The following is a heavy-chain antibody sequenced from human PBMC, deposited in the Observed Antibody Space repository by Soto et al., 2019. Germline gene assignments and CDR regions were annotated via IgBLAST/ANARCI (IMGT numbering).Heavy chain of an antibody. D-gene: IGHD5-12*01. Sequence: QMQLQESGPGLVKPSETLSLTCTVSGASISSSYWSWIRQSPGKGLEWIGYVYHTGSTNYNPSLHCRVTISLDTSTSPFSLNLTSLTTSATAVYFCARGGNRYSHVASGVGGFDYWGQGSLVTVSS. J-gene: IGHJ4*02. CDR2: VYHTGST. V-gene: IGHV4-59*01. CDR3: ARGGNRYSHVASGVGGFDY. CDR1: GASISSSY.